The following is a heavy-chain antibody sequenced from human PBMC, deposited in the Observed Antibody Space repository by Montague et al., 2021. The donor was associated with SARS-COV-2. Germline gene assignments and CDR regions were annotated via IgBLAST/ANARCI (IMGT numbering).Heavy chain of an antibody. J-gene: IGHJ4*02. D-gene: IGHD2-21*02. Sequence: SETLSLTCTVSGGSISSSSYYWGWIRQPPGKGLEWIGSIYYSGSTYYNPSLKSRVTISVDTSKNQFSLKLSSVTAADTAVYYCARGWVSAMRGLVIRGPFDYWGQGTLVTVSS. CDR1: GGSISSSSYY. CDR3: ARGWVSAMRGLVIRGPFDY. V-gene: IGHV4-39*07. CDR2: IYYSGST.